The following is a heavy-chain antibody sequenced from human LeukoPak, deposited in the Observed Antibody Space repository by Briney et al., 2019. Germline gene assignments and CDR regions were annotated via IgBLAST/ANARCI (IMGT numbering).Heavy chain of an antibody. V-gene: IGHV3-43*02. CDR2: ISGDGDNT. J-gene: IGHJ3*02. D-gene: IGHD2-15*01. CDR1: GFTFDDYA. CDR3: AKDVSESGGAFDI. Sequence: GGSLRLSCAASGFTFDDYAMHWVRQAPGKGLDWVSLISGDGDNTYYADSVKGRFTISRDNSKNSLYLQMNSLRTEDTALYYCAKDVSESGGAFDIWGRGTMVTVSS.